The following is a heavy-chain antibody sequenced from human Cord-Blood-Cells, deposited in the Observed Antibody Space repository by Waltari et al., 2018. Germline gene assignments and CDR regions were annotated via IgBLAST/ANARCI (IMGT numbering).Heavy chain of an antibody. D-gene: IGHD7-27*01. V-gene: IGHV1-46*03. Sequence: QVPLVQFGDEVNKPGGPVKVSCKASGYPSPSSYVHWVRRAAGQGLEWMGISDPRGGSSSYAQKCKGRVTMTRDPVTSTVYMELSSLRSEDRAVYYCARDRKQGKEAARNDFDIWGQGTMVTVSS. J-gene: IGHJ3*02. CDR3: ARDRKQGKEAARNDFDI. CDR2: SDPRGGSS. CDR1: GYPSPSSY.